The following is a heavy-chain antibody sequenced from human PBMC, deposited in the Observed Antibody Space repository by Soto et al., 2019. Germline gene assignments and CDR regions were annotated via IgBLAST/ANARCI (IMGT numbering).Heavy chain of an antibody. Sequence: PGGSLRLSCAASGFTFSDYYMSWIRQAPGKGLEWVSYISSSGSTRYYADSVKGRFTISRDNSKNTLYLQMNSLRAEDTAVYYCATRTPTVTTFYPVWGQGTTVTVSS. D-gene: IGHD4-4*01. J-gene: IGHJ6*02. CDR2: ISSSGSTR. V-gene: IGHV3-11*01. CDR1: GFTFSDYY. CDR3: ATRTPTVTTFYPV.